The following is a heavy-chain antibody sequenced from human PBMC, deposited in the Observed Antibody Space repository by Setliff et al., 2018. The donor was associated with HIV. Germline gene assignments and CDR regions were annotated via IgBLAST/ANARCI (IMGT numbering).Heavy chain of an antibody. J-gene: IGHJ3*02. Sequence: SETLSLTCTVSGGSISSGSHYWSLIRQPAGKGLEWIGHIYNSGSTNSNPSLKSRVTISVDTSKNQFSLKQSSVTAADTAVYYCARVDSSRGLHAFDIWGQGTMVTVSS. D-gene: IGHD6-13*01. V-gene: IGHV4-61*09. CDR2: IYNSGST. CDR3: ARVDSSRGLHAFDI. CDR1: GGSISSGSHY.